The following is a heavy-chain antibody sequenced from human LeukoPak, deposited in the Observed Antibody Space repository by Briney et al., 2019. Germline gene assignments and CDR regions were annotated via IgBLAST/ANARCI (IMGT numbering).Heavy chain of an antibody. J-gene: IGHJ4*01. Sequence: GGSLRLSCAASGLTLRSSWMHWVRQAPGQGLVWVSRINADGSSTDYADSVKGRFTIPRDNAKNSLYLQIHSLRAEDTAVYYCARECYYGWGSYCYWGHGTQVTISS. CDR3: ARECYYGWGSYCY. CDR2: INADGSST. D-gene: IGHD3-10*01. CDR1: GLTLRSSW. V-gene: IGHV3-74*01.